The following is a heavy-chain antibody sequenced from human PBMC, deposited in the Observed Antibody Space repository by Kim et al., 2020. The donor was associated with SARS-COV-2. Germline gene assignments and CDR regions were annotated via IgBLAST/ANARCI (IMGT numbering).Heavy chain of an antibody. V-gene: IGHV3-30*04. CDR1: GFTFSSYA. CDR3: ARGRAAAGRPPALE. CDR2: ISYDGSNK. Sequence: GGSLRLSCAASGFTFSSYAMHWVRQAPGKGLEWVAVISYDGSNKYYADSVKGRFTISRDNSKNTLYLQMNSLRAEDTAVYYCARGRAAAGRPPALEWGQGTLVTVSS. D-gene: IGHD6-13*01. J-gene: IGHJ4*02.